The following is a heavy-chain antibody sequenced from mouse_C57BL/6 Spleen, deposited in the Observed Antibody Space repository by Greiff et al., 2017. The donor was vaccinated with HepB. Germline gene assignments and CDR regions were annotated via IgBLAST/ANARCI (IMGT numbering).Heavy chain of an antibody. V-gene: IGHV1-82*01. CDR2: IYPGDGDT. D-gene: IGHD2-3*01. J-gene: IGHJ3*01. CDR3: ARQGDGYYGGFAY. CDR1: GYAFSSSW. Sequence: VQLQQSGPELVKPGASVKISCKASGYAFSSSWMNWVKQRPGKGLEWIGRIYPGDGDTNYNGKFKGKATLTADKSSSTAYMQLSSLTSEDSAVYFCARQGDGYYGGFAYWGQGTLVTVSA.